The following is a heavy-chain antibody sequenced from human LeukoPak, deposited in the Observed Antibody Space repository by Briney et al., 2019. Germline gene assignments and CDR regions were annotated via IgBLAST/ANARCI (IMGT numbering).Heavy chain of an antibody. CDR1: GGSFSGYY. V-gene: IGHV4-34*01. CDR2: INHSGST. J-gene: IGHJ5*02. D-gene: IGHD3-22*01. CDR3: ARGLLPPSYYYDSSGYYRQAPRGYWFDP. Sequence: SETLSLTCAVYGGSFSGYYWSWIRQPPGKGLEWIGEINHSGSTNYNPSLKSRVTISVDTSKNQFSLKLSSVTAADTAVYYCARGLLPPSYYYDSSGYYRQAPRGYWFDPWGQGTLVTVSS.